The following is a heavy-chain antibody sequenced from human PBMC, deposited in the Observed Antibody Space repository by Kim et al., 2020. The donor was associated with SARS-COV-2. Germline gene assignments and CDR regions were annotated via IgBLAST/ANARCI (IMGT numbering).Heavy chain of an antibody. CDR3: ARGAYYDILTVGLGLDV. Sequence: SETLSLTCTVSGGSISSDYWNWVRQPPGKGLEWIGYIYYSGSTNSNPSLKSRVIISIDTSKNQFSLKLSSVTAADTAVYYCARGAYYDILTVGLGLDVWGQGTTVTVSS. J-gene: IGHJ6*02. V-gene: IGHV4-59*01. D-gene: IGHD3-9*01. CDR2: IYYSGST. CDR1: GGSISSDY.